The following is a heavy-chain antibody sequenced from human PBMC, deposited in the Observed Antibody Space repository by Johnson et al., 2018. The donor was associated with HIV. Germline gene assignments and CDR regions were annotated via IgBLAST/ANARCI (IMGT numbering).Heavy chain of an antibody. CDR2: ISGSGFDT. Sequence: QVQLVESGGGLVQPGGSLRLSCAASNFTFKDYYMNWIRQAPGKGLEWISYISGSGFDTFYADSVKGRFTISRDNAKKSLYLQMSSLKAEDTAVYYCAIPDSSAWDSSGYYHGEAFDMWGQGTMVTVSS. CDR3: AIPDSSAWDSSGYYHGEAFDM. J-gene: IGHJ3*02. CDR1: NFTFKDYY. D-gene: IGHD3-22*01. V-gene: IGHV3-11*04.